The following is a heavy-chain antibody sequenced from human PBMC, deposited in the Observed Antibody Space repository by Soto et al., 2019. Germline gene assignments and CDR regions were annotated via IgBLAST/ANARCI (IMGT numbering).Heavy chain of an antibody. D-gene: IGHD6-19*01. CDR2: INPKSGGT. Sequence: QVQLVQSGAEVKKPGSSVKVSCKASGYTFTGYYMHWVRQAPGQGLEWMGRINPKSGGTNYAQKFQGWVTMTRDTSISTAYMELGRLRSDDTAVYYCASDRQWLALDYWGQGTLVTVSS. J-gene: IGHJ4*02. CDR3: ASDRQWLALDY. CDR1: GYTFTGYY. V-gene: IGHV1-2*04.